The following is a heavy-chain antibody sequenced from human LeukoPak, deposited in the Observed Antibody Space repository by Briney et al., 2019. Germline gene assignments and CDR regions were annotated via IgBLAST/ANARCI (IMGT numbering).Heavy chain of an antibody. Sequence: SETLSLTCAVYGGSFSGYYWSWIRQPPGKGLEWIGEINHSGSTNYNPSLKSRVTISVDTSKNQFSLKLSSVTTADTAVYYCARGLYYYGSGSYYSRPSPLDYWGQGTLVTVSS. CDR3: ARGLYYYGSGSYYSRPSPLDY. V-gene: IGHV4-34*01. CDR1: GGSFSGYY. J-gene: IGHJ4*02. CDR2: INHSGST. D-gene: IGHD3-10*01.